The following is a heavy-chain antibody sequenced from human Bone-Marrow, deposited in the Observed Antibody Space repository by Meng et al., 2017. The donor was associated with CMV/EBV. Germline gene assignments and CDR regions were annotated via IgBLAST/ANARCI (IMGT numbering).Heavy chain of an antibody. CDR2: ISAYNGNT. D-gene: IGHD3-10*01. CDR3: AREGYYYGSGSYSWLY. Sequence: ASVKVSCKASGYTFTSYGISWVRQAPGQGLEWMGWISAYNGNTNYAQKLQGRVTMTRDTSTSTVYMELSSLRSEDTAVYYCAREGYYYGSGSYSWLYWGQGTLVTVSS. J-gene: IGHJ4*02. CDR1: GYTFTSYG. V-gene: IGHV1-18*01.